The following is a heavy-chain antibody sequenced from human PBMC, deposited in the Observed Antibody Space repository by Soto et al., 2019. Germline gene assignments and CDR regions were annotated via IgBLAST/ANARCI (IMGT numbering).Heavy chain of an antibody. J-gene: IGHJ5*02. CDR1: GYTITNYV. V-gene: IGHV1-3*04. CDR2: IITGNGDT. D-gene: IGHD3-9*01. Sequence: GASVTLSCQASGYTITNYVIQWVRQAPEQSLEWMGRIITGNGDTKYSQKFQGRITITGDTSASTAYMELSSLRSEDTAVYYCARATYYDILTGYTAGWFDPWGQGTLVTVSS. CDR3: ARATYYDILTGYTAGWFDP.